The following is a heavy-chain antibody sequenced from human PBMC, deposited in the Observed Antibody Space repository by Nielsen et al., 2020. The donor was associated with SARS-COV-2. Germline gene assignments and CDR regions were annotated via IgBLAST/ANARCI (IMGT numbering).Heavy chain of an antibody. Sequence: GGSLRLSCAASGFTFSSYAMSWVRQAPGKGLEWVSSISSSSSYIYYADSVKGRFTISRDNAKNSLYLQMNSLRAEDTAVYYCAAGVYSSGWSDCWGQGTLVTVSS. J-gene: IGHJ4*02. CDR2: ISSSSSYI. V-gene: IGHV3-21*01. D-gene: IGHD6-19*01. CDR1: GFTFSSYA. CDR3: AAGVYSSGWSDC.